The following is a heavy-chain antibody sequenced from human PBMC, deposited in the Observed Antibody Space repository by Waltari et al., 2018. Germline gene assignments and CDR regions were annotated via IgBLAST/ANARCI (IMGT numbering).Heavy chain of an antibody. V-gene: IGHV3-23*04. CDR1: GFTFSSYA. J-gene: IGHJ4*02. Sequence: EVQLVESGGGLVQPGGSLRLSCAASGFTFSSYAMSWVRQAPGKGLEWVSAISGSGGSTYYADSVKGRFTIARDNSKNTLYLQMNSLRAEDTAVYYCATLGVDYDSSGYYYDYWGQGTLVTVSS. CDR3: ATLGVDYDSSGYYYDY. CDR2: ISGSGGST. D-gene: IGHD3-22*01.